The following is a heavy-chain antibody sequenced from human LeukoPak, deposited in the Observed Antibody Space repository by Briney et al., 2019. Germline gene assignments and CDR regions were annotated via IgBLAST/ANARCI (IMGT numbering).Heavy chain of an antibody. D-gene: IGHD4-23*01. CDR1: GFTFSNYW. Sequence: GGSLRLSCAASGFTFSNYWMHWVRQAPGKGLVWVSRVNSDGSGTTYADSVRGRFTISRDNAKNTLYLQVNSLRAEDTAVYYCARTEGTVAYDSWGQGTLVTVSS. J-gene: IGHJ5*01. CDR3: ARTEGTVAYDS. CDR2: VNSDGSGT. V-gene: IGHV3-74*01.